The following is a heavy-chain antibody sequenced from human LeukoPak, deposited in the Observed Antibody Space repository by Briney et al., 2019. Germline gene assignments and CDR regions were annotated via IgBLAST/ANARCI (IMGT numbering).Heavy chain of an antibody. V-gene: IGHV3-30*03. CDR2: VSYDGNNK. J-gene: IGHJ4*02. Sequence: GGSLRLSCAASGLTFSSHWMHWARQAPGKGLEWVAVVSYDGNNKYYADSVNGRFTISRDNSKNTLYLQMNSLRAEDTAVYYCARGPNYFDYWGQGALVTVSS. CDR3: ARGPNYFDY. CDR1: GLTFSSHW.